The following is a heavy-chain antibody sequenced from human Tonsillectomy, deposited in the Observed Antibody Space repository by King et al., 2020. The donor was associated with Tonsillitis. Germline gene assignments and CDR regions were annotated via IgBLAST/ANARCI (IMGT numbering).Heavy chain of an antibody. D-gene: IGHD2-2*01. Sequence: QLQESGPGLVKPSETLSLTCTVSGASISSYYWSWIRQPPGKGLEWIGYIYYSGSTSYNPSLKSRVTFSVDTSKNQFSLNLGSVTAADTAVYYCARRPPVDDYYYYGMDVWGQGTTVTVSS. CDR3: ARRPPVDDYYYYGMDV. J-gene: IGHJ6*02. V-gene: IGHV4-59*08. CDR1: GASISSYY. CDR2: IYYSGST.